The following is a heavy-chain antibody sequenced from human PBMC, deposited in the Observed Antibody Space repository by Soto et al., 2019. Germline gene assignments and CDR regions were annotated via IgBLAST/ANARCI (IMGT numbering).Heavy chain of an antibody. CDR2: ISYDGSNK. CDR3: ARVAIPYYYYYYGMDV. D-gene: IGHD2-2*02. V-gene: IGHV3-30-3*01. Sequence: GGSLRLSCAASGFTFSSYAMHWVRQAPGKGLEWVAVISYDGSNKYYADSVKGRFTISRDNSKNTLYLQMNSLRAEDTAVYYCARVAIPYYYYYYGMDVWGQGTTVT. CDR1: GFTFSSYA. J-gene: IGHJ6*02.